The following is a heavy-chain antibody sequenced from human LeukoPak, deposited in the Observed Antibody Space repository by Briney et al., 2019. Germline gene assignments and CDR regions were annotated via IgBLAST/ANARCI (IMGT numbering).Heavy chain of an antibody. V-gene: IGHV1-18*01. J-gene: IGHJ4*02. CDR2: ISAYNGNT. Sequence: ASVKVSCKASGYTFTSYGISWVRQAPGQGLEWMGWISAYNGNTNYAQKLQGRVTMTTDTSTSTAYMELRSLRSDDTAVYYCAREKSISGDSCYASWGQGTLVTVSS. D-gene: IGHD2-15*01. CDR3: AREKSISGDSCYAS. CDR1: GYTFTSYG.